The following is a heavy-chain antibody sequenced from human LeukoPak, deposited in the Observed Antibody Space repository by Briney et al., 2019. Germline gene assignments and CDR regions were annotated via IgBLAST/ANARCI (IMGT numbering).Heavy chain of an antibody. Sequence: SETLSLTCTVSGDSINSGENYWSWIRQPPGKGLEWIGHIYYSGSTYYNPSLKSRVTISVDTSKNQFSLKLSSVTAADTAVYYCARDTTQPNYYDSSGYRDAFDIWGQGTMVTVSS. D-gene: IGHD3-22*01. V-gene: IGHV4-31*03. CDR2: IYYSGST. CDR1: GDSINSGENY. CDR3: ARDTTQPNYYDSSGYRDAFDI. J-gene: IGHJ3*02.